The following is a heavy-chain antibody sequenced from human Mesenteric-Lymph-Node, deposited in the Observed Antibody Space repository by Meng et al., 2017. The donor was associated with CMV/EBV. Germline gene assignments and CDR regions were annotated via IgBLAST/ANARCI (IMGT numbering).Heavy chain of an antibody. Sequence: GESLKISCAASGFTVSSNYMSWVRQAPGKGLEWVSVIYSGGGTYYADSVKGRSTISRDNSKNTLYLQMNSLRAEDTAVYYCARGRSEDCSSASCYQTPQWFFDHWGQGTLVTSPQ. CDR1: GFTVSSNY. CDR3: ARGRSEDCSSASCYQTPQWFFDH. CDR2: IYSGGGT. V-gene: IGHV3-53*01. D-gene: IGHD2-2*01. J-gene: IGHJ4*02.